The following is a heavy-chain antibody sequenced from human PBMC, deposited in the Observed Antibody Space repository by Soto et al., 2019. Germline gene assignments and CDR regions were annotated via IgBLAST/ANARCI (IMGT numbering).Heavy chain of an antibody. V-gene: IGHV6-1*01. CDR3: ARGEQYSGRIFDY. Sequence: SQTLSLTCAITGDSVSSNSAGWSWVRQSPSRGLEWLGRTYYRSKWYYEYAVSVRGRITINPDTSKDQYSLQLNSVTPEDTAVYFCARGEQYSGRIFDYWGQGTLVTVSS. J-gene: IGHJ4*01. D-gene: IGHD1-26*01. CDR2: TYYRSKWYY. CDR1: GDSVSSNSAG.